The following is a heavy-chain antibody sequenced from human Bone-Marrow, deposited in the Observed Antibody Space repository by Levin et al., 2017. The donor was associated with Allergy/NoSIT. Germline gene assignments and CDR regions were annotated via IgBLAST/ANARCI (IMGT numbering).Heavy chain of an antibody. Sequence: GESLKISCTTSRFTFSSYGMHWVRQAPGKGLEWVAVISGDGRSKYYGVSMKGRFTISRDNSKSTLYLQVNSPTTEDTAVYYCAKGSRGATDYHYGMDVWGHGTTLIVSS. CDR3: AKGSRGATDYHYGMDV. CDR1: RFTFSSYG. CDR2: ISGDGRSK. J-gene: IGHJ6*02. V-gene: IGHV3-30*18. D-gene: IGHD1-26*01.